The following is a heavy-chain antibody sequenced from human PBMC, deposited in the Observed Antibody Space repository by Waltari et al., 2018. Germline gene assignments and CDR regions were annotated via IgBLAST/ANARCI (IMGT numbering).Heavy chain of an antibody. D-gene: IGHD7-27*01. V-gene: IGHV1-2*02. CDR3: SRFDPGLKRQPVGIDP. J-gene: IGHJ5*02. CDR1: GYTFTDYY. Sequence: QVQLVQSGAEVKKPWASIIISCRTSGYTFTDYYMHWVRQAPGQGLEWMGCINPRSGDTKDAQKFQGRVTLTRDTSMNTAYMEVRSLRFDDTAVYYCSRFDPGLKRQPVGIDPWGQGTLIIVSS. CDR2: INPRSGDT.